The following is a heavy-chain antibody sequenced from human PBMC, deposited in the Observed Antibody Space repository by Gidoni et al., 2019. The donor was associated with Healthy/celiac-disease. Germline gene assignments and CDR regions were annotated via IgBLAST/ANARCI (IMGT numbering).Heavy chain of an antibody. V-gene: IGHV3-33*01. CDR3: ARDWGGYYYGSGSRNWFDP. J-gene: IGHJ5*02. CDR2: IWYEGSNK. D-gene: IGHD3-10*01. CDR1: GFTFSRYG. Sequence: QVQLVESGGGVVQPGRSLRLFCAASGFTFSRYGMHWVRQAPGKGLEWVAVIWYEGSNKYYADSVKGRFTISRDNSKNTLYLQMNSLRAEDTAVYYCARDWGGYYYGSGSRNWFDPWGQGTLVTVSS.